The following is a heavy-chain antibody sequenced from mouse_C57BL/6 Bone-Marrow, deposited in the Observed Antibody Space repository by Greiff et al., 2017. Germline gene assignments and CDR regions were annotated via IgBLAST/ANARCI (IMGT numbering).Heavy chain of an antibody. Sequence: EVQLQESGGDLVKPGGSLKLSCAASGFTFSSYGMSWVRQTPDKRLEWVATISSGGSYTYYPDSVKGRFTISRDNAKNTLYLQMSRLKSEDTAMYYCARRWLRRTWFAYWGQGTLVTVSA. CDR1: GFTFSSYG. J-gene: IGHJ3*01. D-gene: IGHD2-2*01. CDR3: ARRWLRRTWFAY. CDR2: ISSGGSYT. V-gene: IGHV5-6*01.